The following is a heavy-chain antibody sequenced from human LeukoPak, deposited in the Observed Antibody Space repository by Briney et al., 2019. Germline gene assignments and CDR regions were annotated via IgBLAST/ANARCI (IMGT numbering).Heavy chain of an antibody. J-gene: IGHJ4*02. CDR3: ARLPPGIAVAVYDY. CDR2: IYYSGST. CDR1: GGSFSGYY. D-gene: IGHD6-19*01. Sequence: SETLSLTCAVYGGSFSGYYWSWIRQPPGKELEWIGYIYYSGSTSYNPSLKSRVTISVDTSKNHFSLKLTSVTAADTAVYYCARLPPGIAVAVYDYWGQGTLVTVSS. V-gene: IGHV4-59*01.